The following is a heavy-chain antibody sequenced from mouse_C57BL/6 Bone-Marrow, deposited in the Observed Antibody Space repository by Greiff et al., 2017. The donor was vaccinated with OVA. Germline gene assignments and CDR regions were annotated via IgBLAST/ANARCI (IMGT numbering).Heavy chain of an antibody. CDR2: IYPGSGNT. J-gene: IGHJ4*01. V-gene: IGHV1-76*01. D-gene: IGHD2-5*01. Sequence: QVQLKESGAELVRPGASVKLSCKASGYTFTDYYINWVKQRPGQGLEWIARIYPGSGNTYYNEKFKGKATLTAEKSSSTAYMQLSSLTSEDSAVYFCARRGDYYSNYDAMDYWGQGTSVTVSS. CDR3: ARRGDYYSNYDAMDY. CDR1: GYTFTDYY.